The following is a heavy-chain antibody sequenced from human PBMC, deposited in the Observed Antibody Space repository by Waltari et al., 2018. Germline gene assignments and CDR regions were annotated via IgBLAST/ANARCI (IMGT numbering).Heavy chain of an antibody. CDR1: GYTFTTYA. CDR3: AREVVPTSTIVVNWFDP. J-gene: IGHJ5*02. Sequence: QVQLVQSGSELKKPGASVKVSCKAIGYTFTTYAINWVRKAPGQGLGVMGWINTDTGNPTYAQGFTGRFVFSLDTSISTAYLQINSLKAEDTAIYYCAREVVPTSTIVVNWFDPWGQGTLVSVSS. D-gene: IGHD2-21*01. V-gene: IGHV7-4-1*02. CDR2: INTDTGNP.